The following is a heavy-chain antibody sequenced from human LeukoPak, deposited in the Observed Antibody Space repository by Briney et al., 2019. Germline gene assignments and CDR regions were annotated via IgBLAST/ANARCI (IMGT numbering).Heavy chain of an antibody. CDR1: GYTFTSYD. CDR3: ARGQAGSYDILTGYYPFDY. J-gene: IGHJ4*02. V-gene: IGHV1-18*01. D-gene: IGHD3-9*01. CDR2: ISAYNGNT. Sequence: GASVKVSCKASGYTFTSYDINWVRQATGQGLEWMGWISAYNGNTNYAQKLQGRVTMTTDTSTSTAYMELRSLRSDDTAVYYCARGQAGSYDILTGYYPFDYWGQGTLVTVSS.